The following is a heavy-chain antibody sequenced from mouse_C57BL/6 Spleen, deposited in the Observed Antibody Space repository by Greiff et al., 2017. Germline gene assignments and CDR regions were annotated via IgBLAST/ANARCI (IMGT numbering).Heavy chain of an antibody. V-gene: IGHV1-82*01. CDR3: AREEGAY. J-gene: IGHJ3*01. CDR2: IYPGDGDT. Sequence: QVQLQQSGPELVKPGASVKISCKASGYAFSSSWMNWVKQRPGKGLEWIGRIYPGDGDTNYNGKCKGKATLTADKSSSTAYMQLSSLTSEDSAVYFCAREEGAYWGQGTLVTVSA. CDR1: GYAFSSSW.